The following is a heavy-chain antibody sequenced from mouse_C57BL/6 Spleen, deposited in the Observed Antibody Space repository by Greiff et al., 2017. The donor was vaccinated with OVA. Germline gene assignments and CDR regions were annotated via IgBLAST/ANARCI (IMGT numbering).Heavy chain of an antibody. CDR2: IYPGSGST. CDR1: GYTFTSYW. D-gene: IGHD1-1*01. V-gene: IGHV1-55*01. Sequence: QVQLQQPGAELVKPGASVKMSCKASGYTFTSYWITWVKQRPGQGLEWIGDIYPGSGSTNYNEKFKSKATLTVDTSSSTAYMQLSSLTSEDSAVYDCARTTTVVASEAMDYWGQGTSVTVSS. CDR3: ARTTTVVASEAMDY. J-gene: IGHJ4*01.